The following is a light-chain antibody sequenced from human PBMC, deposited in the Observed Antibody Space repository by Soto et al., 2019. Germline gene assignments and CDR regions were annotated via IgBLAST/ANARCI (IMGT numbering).Light chain of an antibody. Sequence: EIVMTQSPATLSVSPGERATLSCRASQSVSSYLAWYQQTPGQAPRLLIYDASTRATGIPARFSGSGSGTEFTLTISSLQSEDLAVYYCQQYNNWPPDTFGQGTKLEIK. CDR2: DAS. J-gene: IGKJ2*01. CDR1: QSVSSY. CDR3: QQYNNWPPDT. V-gene: IGKV3-15*01.